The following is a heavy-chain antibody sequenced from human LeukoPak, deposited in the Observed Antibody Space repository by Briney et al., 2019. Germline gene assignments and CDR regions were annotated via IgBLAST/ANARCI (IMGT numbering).Heavy chain of an antibody. V-gene: IGHV3-48*01. J-gene: IGHJ4*02. Sequence: GGSLRLSCAASGFTFSDYSMNWVRQAPGKGLEWVSYISGGSSTMYYADSVKGRFTISRDNAKNSLYLQMNSLRAEDTAVYYCARVQTFYSGRPLDYWGQGTLVTVSS. CDR3: ARVQTFYSGRPLDY. CDR2: ISGGSSTM. CDR1: GFTFSDYS. D-gene: IGHD1-26*01.